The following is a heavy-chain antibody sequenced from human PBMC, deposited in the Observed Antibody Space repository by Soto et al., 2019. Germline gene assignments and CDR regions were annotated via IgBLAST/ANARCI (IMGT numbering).Heavy chain of an antibody. J-gene: IGHJ3*01. Sequence: VQLLASGGGLVQPGGSLRLACAASGFTFNNYAMNWVRQAPGRGLEWVSIISPNGDSTYYADSVKGRFTISRDNSQNTVFLQMNSLRAEDTAIYFCAKVRLTDYLRYAPHLWGQGTLVTVSP. D-gene: IGHD2-8*01. CDR1: GFTFNNYA. CDR2: ISPNGDST. V-gene: IGHV3-23*01. CDR3: AKVRLTDYLRYAPHL.